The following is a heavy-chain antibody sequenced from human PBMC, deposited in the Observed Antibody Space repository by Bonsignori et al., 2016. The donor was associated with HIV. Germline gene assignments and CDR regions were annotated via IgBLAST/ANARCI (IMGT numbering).Heavy chain of an antibody. CDR3: AIGVRDGYAPTFDY. CDR1: GYTFTAYY. V-gene: IGHV1-2*06. CDR2: INPSQRCH. D-gene: IGHD5-24*01. Sequence: QVQLVQSGAEMKKPGASVKVSCKASGYTFTAYYIHWVRQAPGQGLEWMGRINPSQRCHKLCTETSGQGHHDQGHVHQDSLHGVDGADKDDTAVYYCAIGVRDGYAPTFDYWGRGNPG. J-gene: IGHJ4*02.